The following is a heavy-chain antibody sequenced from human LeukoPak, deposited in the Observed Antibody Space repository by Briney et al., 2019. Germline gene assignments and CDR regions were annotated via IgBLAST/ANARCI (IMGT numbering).Heavy chain of an antibody. V-gene: IGHV3-13*01. Sequence: GGSLRLSCGASGFPFSNYDMHWVRHAPGKGLDWVSAIDTVGNTYYSGSVKGRFTISRENSQNSLFLQMNSLRDGDTAIYYCIRIRTREHQYGMDVWGQGTTVTVSS. D-gene: IGHD1-26*01. CDR2: IDTVGNT. J-gene: IGHJ6*02. CDR1: GFPFSNYD. CDR3: IRIRTREHQYGMDV.